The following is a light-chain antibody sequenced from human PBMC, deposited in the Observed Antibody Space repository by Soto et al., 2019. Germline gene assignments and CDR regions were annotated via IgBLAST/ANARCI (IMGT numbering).Light chain of an antibody. CDR1: STDVGGYNY. CDR3: CSYAGSNNFVV. V-gene: IGLV2-8*01. Sequence: QSVLAQPSSVSGSPGQSITISCTGTSTDVGGYNYVSWYQQHPGKAPKLMIYEVSKRPSGVPDRFSGSKSGNTASLTVSGLQAEDEADYYCCSYAGSNNFVVFGGGTKLTVL. J-gene: IGLJ2*01. CDR2: EVS.